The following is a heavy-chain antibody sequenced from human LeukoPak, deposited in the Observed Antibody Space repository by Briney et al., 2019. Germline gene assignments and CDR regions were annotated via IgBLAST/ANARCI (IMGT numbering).Heavy chain of an antibody. V-gene: IGHV4-59*01. J-gene: IGHJ3*02. CDR3: ARDKSGDYDDAFDI. D-gene: IGHD4-17*01. CDR1: GGSISSYY. Sequence: SETLSLTCTVSGGSISSYYWSWIRQPPGKGLEWIGYIYYSGSTNYNPSLKSRVTISVDMSKNQFSLKLSSVTAADTAVYYCARDKSGDYDDAFDIWGQGTMVTVSS. CDR2: IYYSGST.